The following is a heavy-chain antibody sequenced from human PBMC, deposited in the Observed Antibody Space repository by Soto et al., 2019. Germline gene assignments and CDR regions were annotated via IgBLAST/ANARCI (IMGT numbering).Heavy chain of an antibody. D-gene: IGHD3-10*01. CDR1: GVPFSRYA. Sequence: QVQFMQAGGGVVQPGKSLRLSCAASGVPFSRYAMHWVRQAPGERLEWVAVVFFDGKYKNYGYSVKGRFTVSRDNSKNTTYLQMHGLRREDTVVHYCTKGGTVRFDYFGQGSLVIVSS. V-gene: IGHV3-30*18. CDR3: TKGGTVRFDY. J-gene: IGHJ4*02. CDR2: VFFDGKYK.